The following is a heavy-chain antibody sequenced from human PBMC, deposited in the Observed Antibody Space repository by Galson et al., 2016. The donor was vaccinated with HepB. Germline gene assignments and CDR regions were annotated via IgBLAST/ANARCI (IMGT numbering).Heavy chain of an antibody. Sequence: QSGAEVKKPGESLKISCKGSGYSFISYWIAWVRQKPGKGLEWMGMVYGADSGSRYSPSFQGQVSISADKSITTAYLQWSSLKASDTAIYYCALLGGYTGHDWRRNYWGQGTLVTVSS. CDR2: VYGADSGS. D-gene: IGHD5-12*01. V-gene: IGHV5-51*01. CDR1: GYSFISYW. CDR3: ALLGGYTGHDWRRNY. J-gene: IGHJ4*02.